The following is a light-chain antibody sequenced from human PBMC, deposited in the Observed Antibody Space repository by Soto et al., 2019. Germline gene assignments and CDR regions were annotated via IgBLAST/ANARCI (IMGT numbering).Light chain of an antibody. V-gene: IGLV4-60*02. CDR3: ETWDSNSRV. CDR2: LEGSGNY. CDR1: SGHRSYI. Sequence: QPVLTQSSSASASLGSSVKLTCTLSSGHRSYIIAWHQQQPGKAPRYLMKLEGSGNYNKGSGVPDRFSGSSSGADRYLTISNLQFEDEADYYCETWDSNSRVFGGGTKVTVL. J-gene: IGLJ3*02.